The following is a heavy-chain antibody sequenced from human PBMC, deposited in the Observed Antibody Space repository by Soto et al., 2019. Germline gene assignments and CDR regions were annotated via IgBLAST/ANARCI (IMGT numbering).Heavy chain of an antibody. CDR2: IYYSGST. D-gene: IGHD3-3*01. J-gene: IGHJ6*03. CDR3: ARDAYYDFWSGYYKSYYYYYMDV. CDR1: GVSISSGGYY. Sequence: SETLSLTCTVSGVSISSGGYYWSWIRQHPGKGLEWIGYIYYSGSTYYNPSLKSRVTVSVDTSKNQFSLKLSSVTAADTAVYYCARDAYYDFWSGYYKSYYYYYMDVWGKGTTVTVSS. V-gene: IGHV4-31*03.